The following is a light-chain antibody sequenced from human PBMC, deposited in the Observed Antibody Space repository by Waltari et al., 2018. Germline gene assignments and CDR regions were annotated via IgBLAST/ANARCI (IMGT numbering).Light chain of an antibody. J-gene: IGKJ2*01. V-gene: IGKV1-5*03. Sequence: DIQITQSPSTLSASVGDRVTIPCRASQTINRWLAWYQQKPGKAPKLLIYKASILESGVPPRFSGSGSGTEFTLTISSLQPDDFATYYCQHRGFGLGTKLQIK. CDR2: KAS. CDR3: QHRG. CDR1: QTINRW.